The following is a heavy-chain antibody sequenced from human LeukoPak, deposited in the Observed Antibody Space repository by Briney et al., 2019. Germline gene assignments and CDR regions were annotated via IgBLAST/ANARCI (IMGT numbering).Heavy chain of an antibody. CDR1: GGSIRSHY. CDR3: ARDRGDDYVWGTRDDAFDI. Sequence: SETLSLTCTVSGGSIRSHYWSWIRQPPGKGLEWMGYIYYSGSTNYNPSLKSRVTISVDTSKNQFSLKLSSVTAADTAVYYCARDRGDDYVWGTRDDAFDIWGQGTMVTVSS. CDR2: IYYSGST. D-gene: IGHD3-16*01. V-gene: IGHV4-59*11. J-gene: IGHJ3*02.